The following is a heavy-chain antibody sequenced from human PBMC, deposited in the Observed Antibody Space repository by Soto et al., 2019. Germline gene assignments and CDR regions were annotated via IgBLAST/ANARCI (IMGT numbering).Heavy chain of an antibody. V-gene: IGHV4-39*01. D-gene: IGHD6-13*01. CDR3: ARHSPGGIKQQLVRGLNNWFDP. J-gene: IGHJ5*02. Sequence: SETLSLTCTVSGGSISSSSYYWGWIRQPPGKGLEWIGSIYYSGSTYYNPSLKSRVTISVDTSKNQFSLKLGSVTAADTAVYYCARHSPGGIKQQLVRGLNNWFDPWGQGTLVTVSS. CDR2: IYYSGST. CDR1: GGSISSSSYY.